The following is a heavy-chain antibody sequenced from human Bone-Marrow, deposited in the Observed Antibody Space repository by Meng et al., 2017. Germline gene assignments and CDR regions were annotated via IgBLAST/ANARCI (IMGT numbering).Heavy chain of an antibody. CDR2: IKRNSDGGTI. Sequence: VQVGGCGGGLVKPGGSLRLSCVASGLSFTDAGMSWVRQAPGKGLEWVGRIKRNSDGGTIDYAAPVKGRFTISRDDSKNTLYLQMDSLITEDTAVYFCATGAAAADHWGQGTLVTVSS. V-gene: IGHV3-15*01. CDR3: ATGAAAADH. CDR1: GLSFTDAG. D-gene: IGHD6-13*01. J-gene: IGHJ4*02.